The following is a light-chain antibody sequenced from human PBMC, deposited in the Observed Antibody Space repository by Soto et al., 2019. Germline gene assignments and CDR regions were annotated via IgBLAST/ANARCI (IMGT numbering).Light chain of an antibody. J-gene: IGKJ1*01. CDR3: QHSNNSSEA. Sequence: EIEMTQSPSTLSVSVGQRVTITCRASQTISSWLAWYQQKPGKAPKLLIYKASTLKSGVPSRFSGSGSGTDFTLTISSLQPDDFATYYCQHSNNSSEAFGRGTKVELK. CDR2: KAS. V-gene: IGKV1-5*03. CDR1: QTISSW.